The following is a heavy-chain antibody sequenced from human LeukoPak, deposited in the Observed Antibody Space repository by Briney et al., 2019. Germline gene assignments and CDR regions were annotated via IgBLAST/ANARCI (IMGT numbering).Heavy chain of an antibody. J-gene: IGHJ5*02. V-gene: IGHV4-59*01. CDR3: ARYGSSDGYNYP. CDR2: TYYSGST. D-gene: IGHD5-24*01. CDR1: GGSINGYY. Sequence: SETLSLTCTVSGGSINGYYWSWFRQPPGKGLEWIGYTYYSGSTNYSPSLKSRVSISVDTSKNQFSLKLSSVTAADTAVYYCARYGSSDGYNYPWGQGTLVTVSS.